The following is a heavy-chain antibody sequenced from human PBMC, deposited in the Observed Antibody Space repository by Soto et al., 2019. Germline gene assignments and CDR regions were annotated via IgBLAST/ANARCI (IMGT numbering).Heavy chain of an antibody. Sequence: PGGSLRLSCAASGFTFSSYDMHWVRQPTGKGLEWVSDIIDSGGSTYYADAVKGRFTISRDNSKSTLYLQMNSLRAEDTAVYYCGKGRSYYYYYGVDVWGQGTTVTVSS. V-gene: IGHV3-23*01. CDR1: GFTFSSYD. J-gene: IGHJ6*02. CDR2: IIDSGGST. CDR3: GKGRSYYYYYGVDV. D-gene: IGHD1-26*01.